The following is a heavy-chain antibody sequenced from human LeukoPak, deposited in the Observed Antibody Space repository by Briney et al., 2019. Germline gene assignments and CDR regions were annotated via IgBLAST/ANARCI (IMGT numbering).Heavy chain of an antibody. CDR1: GFTFSSYA. J-gene: IGHJ4*02. V-gene: IGHV3-23*01. CDR3: ATGIEGIVVVPGYFDY. D-gene: IGHD2-2*01. CDR2: ISGSGGST. Sequence: GGSLRLSCAASGFTFSSYAMSWVRQAPGKGLEWVSAISGSGGSTYYADSVKGRFTISRDNSKNTLYLQMNSLRAEDTAVYYCATGIEGIVVVPGYFDYWGQGTLVTVSS.